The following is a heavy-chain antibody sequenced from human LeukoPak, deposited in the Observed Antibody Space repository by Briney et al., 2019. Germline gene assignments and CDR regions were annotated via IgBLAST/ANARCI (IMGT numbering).Heavy chain of an antibody. V-gene: IGHV1-24*01. CDR3: ATVRAYDYDSSGYYDY. J-gene: IGHJ4*02. D-gene: IGHD3-22*01. Sequence: ASVKVFCKVSGYTLNELSMQWVRQASGKGFVGRGGFDPEDGETLYAQKFQGRVTMTEDTSTDTAYMELRSLRSEDTAVYYCATVRAYDYDSSGYYDYWGQGTLVTVSS. CDR1: GYTLNELS. CDR2: FDPEDGET.